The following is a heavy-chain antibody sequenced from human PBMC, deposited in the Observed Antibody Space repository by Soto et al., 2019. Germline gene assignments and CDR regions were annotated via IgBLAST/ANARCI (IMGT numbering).Heavy chain of an antibody. V-gene: IGHV3-23*01. D-gene: IGHD3-10*01. Sequence: GGSLRLSCAASGFTFSNYAMTWVRQAPGKGLEWVSTINYSGGSTYYADSVKGRFTVSRDNSKNTLYLQMNSLRAEDTAVYYRAKKFSYGSGTYLYYFDYWGQGTLVTVSS. CDR3: AKKFSYGSGTYLYYFDY. CDR1: GFTFSNYA. CDR2: INYSGGST. J-gene: IGHJ4*02.